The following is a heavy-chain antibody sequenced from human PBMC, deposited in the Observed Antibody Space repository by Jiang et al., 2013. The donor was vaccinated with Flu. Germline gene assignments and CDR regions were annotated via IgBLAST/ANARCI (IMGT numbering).Heavy chain of an antibody. D-gene: IGHD2-2*01. CDR2: ISSSSSYI. CDR3: ATLPAKLNYYYYGMDV. CDR1: GFTFSSYS. Sequence: GLVKPGGSLRLSCAASGFTFSSYSMNWVRQAPGKGLEWVSSISSSSSYIYYADSVKGRFTISRDNAKNSLYLQMNSLRAEDTAVYYCATLPAKLNYYYYGMDVWGQGTTVTVSS. J-gene: IGHJ6*02. V-gene: IGHV3-21*01.